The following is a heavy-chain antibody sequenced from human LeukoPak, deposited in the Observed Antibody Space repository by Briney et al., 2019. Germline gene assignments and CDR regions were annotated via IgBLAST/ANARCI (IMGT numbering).Heavy chain of an antibody. Sequence: SETLSLTCNVSGGSISDTSYYWGWIRQPPGKGLEWIGSIYHTGTTYYSPSLKGRVTISVHTSKNQFSLKLSSVTAADTAVYYCARQECNGGSCYSRAIWFDPWGQGTLVTVSS. D-gene: IGHD2-15*01. J-gene: IGHJ5*02. CDR3: ARQECNGGSCYSRAIWFDP. CDR2: IYHTGTT. CDR1: GGSISDTSYY. V-gene: IGHV4-39*01.